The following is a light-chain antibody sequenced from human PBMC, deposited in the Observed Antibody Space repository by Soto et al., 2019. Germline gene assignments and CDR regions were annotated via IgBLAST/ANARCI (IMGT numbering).Light chain of an antibody. V-gene: IGKV1-27*01. CDR2: AAS. CDR3: QNYNSAPFT. J-gene: IGKJ3*01. Sequence: DIQMTQSPSSLSASVGDRVTITCRASQGISNYLAWYQQKPGKVPKLLIYAASPLQSGVPSRFSGSGSGTYFTLTISSLQPEDVATYYCQNYNSAPFTFGPGTKVDIK. CDR1: QGISNY.